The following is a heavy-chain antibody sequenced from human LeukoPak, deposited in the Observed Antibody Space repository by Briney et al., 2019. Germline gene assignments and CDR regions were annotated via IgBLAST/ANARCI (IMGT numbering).Heavy chain of an antibody. CDR2: IYYSGST. D-gene: IGHD6-6*01. J-gene: IGHJ4*02. V-gene: IGHV4-39*01. CDR3: ARHSEAIAARSIVYYFDY. CDR1: GGSISSSSYY. Sequence: KPSETLSLTCTVSGGSISSSSYYWGWIRQPPGKGLEWIGSIYYSGSTYYNPSLKSRVTISVDTSKNQFSLKLSSVTAADTAVYYCARHSEAIAARSIVYYFDYWGQGTLVTVSS.